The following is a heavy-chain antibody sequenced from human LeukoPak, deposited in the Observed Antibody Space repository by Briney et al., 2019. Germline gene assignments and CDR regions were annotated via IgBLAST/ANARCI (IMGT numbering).Heavy chain of an antibody. J-gene: IGHJ4*02. CDR2: ISGSGGST. CDR1: GFTFSSHG. Sequence: GGSLRLSCAASGFTFSSHGMNWVRQAPGKGLEWVSAISGSGGSTYYADSVKGRFIISRDNSKNTVYFQMNSLRAEDTAVYYCARVIGVVRADYYFDYWGQGTLVAVSS. D-gene: IGHD3-10*01. CDR3: ARVIGVVRADYYFDY. V-gene: IGHV3-23*01.